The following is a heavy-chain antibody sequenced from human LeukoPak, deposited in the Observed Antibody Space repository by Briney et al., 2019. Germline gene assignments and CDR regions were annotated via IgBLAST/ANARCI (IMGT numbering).Heavy chain of an antibody. V-gene: IGHV3-73*01. J-gene: IGHJ4*02. CDR2: IRSKAHRYAT. Sequence: GGSLRLSCATSGFTFNGSALHWVRQASGQGLEWVGRIRSKAHRYATAYAASVKGRFTVSRDDSINMAYLQMNSLKTEDTAIYYCTRRHYGDYVVDNWGQGTLVTVSS. CDR1: GFTFNGSA. D-gene: IGHD4-17*01. CDR3: TRRHYGDYVVDN.